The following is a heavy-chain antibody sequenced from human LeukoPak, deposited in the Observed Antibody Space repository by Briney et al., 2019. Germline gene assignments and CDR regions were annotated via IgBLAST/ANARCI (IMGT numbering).Heavy chain of an antibody. CDR3: AREVRVATIWPNFDY. D-gene: IGHD5-12*01. V-gene: IGHV3-30*02. CDR2: IRYDGSNK. Sequence: GGSLRLSCAASGFTFSSFSMNWVRQAPGKGLEWVAFIRYDGSNKYYADSVKGRFTISRDNSKNTLYLQMNSLRAEDTAVYYCAREVRVATIWPNFDYWGQGTLVTVSS. J-gene: IGHJ4*02. CDR1: GFTFSSFS.